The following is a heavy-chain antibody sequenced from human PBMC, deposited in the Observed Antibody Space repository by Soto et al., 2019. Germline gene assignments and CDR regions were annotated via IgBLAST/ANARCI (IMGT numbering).Heavy chain of an antibody. J-gene: IGHJ4*02. D-gene: IGHD3-9*01. CDR3: AKLEAYDILTGYLVDY. CDR2: ISGSGGST. Sequence: EVQLLESGGGLVQPGGSLRLSCAASGFTFSSYAMSWVRQAPGKGLEWVSAISGSGGSTYYADSVKGRFTISRDNSKNTLYLQMNSLRAEDTAVYYCAKLEAYDILTGYLVDYWGQGTLVTVSS. CDR1: GFTFSSYA. V-gene: IGHV3-23*01.